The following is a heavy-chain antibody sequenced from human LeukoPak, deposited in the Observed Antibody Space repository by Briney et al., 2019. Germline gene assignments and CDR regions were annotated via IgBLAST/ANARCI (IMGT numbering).Heavy chain of an antibody. V-gene: IGHV1-18*01. Sequence: ASVKVSCKASGYTFTSYGISWERQAPGQGLEWMGWISAYNGNTNYAQKLQGRVTMTTDTSTSTAYMELRSLRSDDTAVYYCAVSGQLGDYFDYWGQGTLVTVSS. CDR2: ISAYNGNT. D-gene: IGHD6-6*01. CDR1: GYTFTSYG. J-gene: IGHJ4*02. CDR3: AVSGQLGDYFDY.